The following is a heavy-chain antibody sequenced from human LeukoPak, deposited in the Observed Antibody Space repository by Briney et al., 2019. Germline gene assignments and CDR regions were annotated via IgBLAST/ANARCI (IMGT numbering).Heavy chain of an antibody. J-gene: IGHJ4*02. Sequence: ASVKVSCKASGYTFTSYAMHWVRQAPGQRLEWMGWINAGNGNTKYSQKFQGRVTITRDTSASTAYMELSSLRSEDTAVYYCARGVRPATNFWSGCALGYWGQGTLVTVSS. CDR2: INAGNGNT. D-gene: IGHD3-3*01. V-gene: IGHV1-3*01. CDR1: GYTFTSYA. CDR3: ARGVRPATNFWSGCALGY.